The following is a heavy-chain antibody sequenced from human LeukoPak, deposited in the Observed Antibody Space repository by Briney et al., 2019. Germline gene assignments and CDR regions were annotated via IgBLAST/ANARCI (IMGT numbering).Heavy chain of an antibody. Sequence: SETLSLTCTVSAGSISNYYWSWIRQPPGKGVEGIGDIYYSGSTKSNPSLTSRGKISVDTNKNKCTLKLRYVTAEDRAGSYCARGKGSGSYYNDWFDPWGQGTLVTVSS. CDR2: IYYSGST. CDR3: ARGKGSGSYYNDWFDP. V-gene: IGHV4-59*01. CDR1: AGSISNYY. J-gene: IGHJ5*02. D-gene: IGHD3-10*01.